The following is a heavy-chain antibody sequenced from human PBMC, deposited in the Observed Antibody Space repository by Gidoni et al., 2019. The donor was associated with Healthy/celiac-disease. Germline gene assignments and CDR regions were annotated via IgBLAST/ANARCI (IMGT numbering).Heavy chain of an antibody. CDR3: ARMITFGGVSYYFDY. D-gene: IGHD3-16*01. J-gene: IGHJ4*02. Sequence: EVQLVQSGAEVKKPGESLMIYCKGYGYSFTSYWISWVRQMPGKGLEWMGRIDPSDSYTNYSPSFQGHVTISADKSISTAYLQWSSLKASDTAMYYCARMITFGGVSYYFDYWGQGTLVTVSS. V-gene: IGHV5-10-1*01. CDR1: GYSFTSYW. CDR2: IDPSDSYT.